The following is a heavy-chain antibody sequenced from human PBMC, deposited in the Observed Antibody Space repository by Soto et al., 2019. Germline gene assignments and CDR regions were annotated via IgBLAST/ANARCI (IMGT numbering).Heavy chain of an antibody. CDR1: GFTFDTYW. CDR2: INSDGTIS. V-gene: IGHV3-74*01. D-gene: IGHD2-21*01. CDR3: ARLSGDHSAFFSYGMDA. J-gene: IGHJ6*02. Sequence: GGSLRLSCAASGFTFDTYWMNWVRQAPGKGPEWLPGINSDGTISSYADSVKGRFTISRDNARNTLSLQMNSLRADDTAVYYCARLSGDHSAFFSYGMDAWGQGTTVTVSS.